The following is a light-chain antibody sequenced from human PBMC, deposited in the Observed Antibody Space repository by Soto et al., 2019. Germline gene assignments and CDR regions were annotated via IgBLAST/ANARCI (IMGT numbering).Light chain of an antibody. CDR3: QHRAGWPPALT. Sequence: EVLMTQSPATLSVSPGERATLSCRAIQSVSGKLAWYQQKPGQAPRLLIYDASKRATGIPARFSGYGSGTDFTLSISSLEPEDFAVYFCQHRAGWPPALTFGGGTKVDI. J-gene: IGKJ4*01. CDR2: DAS. V-gene: IGKV3-11*01. CDR1: QSVSGK.